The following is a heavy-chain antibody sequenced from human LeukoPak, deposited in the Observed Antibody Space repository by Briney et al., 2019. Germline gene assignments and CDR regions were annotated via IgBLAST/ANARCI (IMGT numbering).Heavy chain of an antibody. CDR2: ISYDGSNK. V-gene: IGHV3-30*18. Sequence: GGSLRLSCATSGFTFSSYGMHWVRQAPGKGLEWVAVISYDGSNKYYADSVKGRFTISRDNSKNTLYLQMNSLRTEDTAVYYCAKDLRIQLWPALVDYWGQGTLVTVSS. CDR1: GFTFSSYG. J-gene: IGHJ4*02. CDR3: AKDLRIQLWPALVDY. D-gene: IGHD5-18*01.